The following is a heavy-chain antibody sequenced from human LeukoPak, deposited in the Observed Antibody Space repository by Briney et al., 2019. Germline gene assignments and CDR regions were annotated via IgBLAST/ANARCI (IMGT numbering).Heavy chain of an antibody. D-gene: IGHD1-1*01. J-gene: IGHJ6*03. V-gene: IGHV3-74*01. CDR3: ARGGVCNWNDACMDV. CDR1: GFTFSSYW. CDR2: INSDGSST. Sequence: PGGSLRLSCAASGFTFSSYWMHWVRQAPGKGLVWVSRINSDGSSTSYADSVKGRFTISRDNAKNSLYLQMNSLRAEDTAVYYCARGGVCNWNDACMDVWGKGTTVTVPS.